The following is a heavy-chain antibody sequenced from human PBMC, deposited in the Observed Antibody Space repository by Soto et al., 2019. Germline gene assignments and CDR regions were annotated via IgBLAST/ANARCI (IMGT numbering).Heavy chain of an antibody. CDR2: INHSGST. CDR1: GGSFSGYY. J-gene: IGHJ6*03. V-gene: IGHV4-34*01. D-gene: IGHD6-6*01. Sequence: QVQLQQWGAGLLKPSETLSLTCAVYGGSFSGYYWSWIRQPPGKGLEWIGEINHSGSTNYNPSLKSRVTISVDTSKNQFSLKLSSVTAADTAVYYCARGVAARSNYMDVWGKGTTVTVSS. CDR3: ARGVAARSNYMDV.